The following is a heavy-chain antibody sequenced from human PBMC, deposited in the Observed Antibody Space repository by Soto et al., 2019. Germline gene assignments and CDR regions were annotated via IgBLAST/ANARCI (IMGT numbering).Heavy chain of an antibody. CDR1: GGTFSSYS. CDR3: ARDGGRHSGGIDY. V-gene: IGHV1-69*01. J-gene: IGHJ4*02. CDR2: SIPIFGTA. D-gene: IGHD1-26*01. Sequence: QVQLVQSGAGVKKLGSSVKVSCKASGGTFSSYSINWVRQAPGQGIEWMGESIPIFGTANYAHKFQGRVTITADESTSTAYMELSSLRSEDTAVYYCARDGGRHSGGIDYWGQGTLVTVSS.